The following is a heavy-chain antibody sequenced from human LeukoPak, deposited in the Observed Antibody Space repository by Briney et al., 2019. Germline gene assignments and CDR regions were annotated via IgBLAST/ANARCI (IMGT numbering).Heavy chain of an antibody. CDR3: AKAVESGGLFDS. CDR1: GFTFSNYW. V-gene: IGHV3-7*03. J-gene: IGHJ4*02. Sequence: QTGGSLRLSCEGSGFTFSNYWMGWVRQAPGKGLQWVANIKTDGSEKYYVDSVKGRFTISGDNSRNTVYLQMNSLRAEDTAVYYCAKAVESGGLFDSWGQGTLVTVSS. CDR2: IKTDGSEK. D-gene: IGHD4-23*01.